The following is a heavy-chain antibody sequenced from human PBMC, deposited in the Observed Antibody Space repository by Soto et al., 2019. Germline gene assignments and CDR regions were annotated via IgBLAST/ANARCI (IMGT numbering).Heavy chain of an antibody. D-gene: IGHD3-3*01. CDR1: GGAINSYY. Sequence: KPSETLSLTCTVSGGAINSYYWTWSRQPAGKGLEWIGRIYSSGSTKYNPSLQSRVTMSLDKSKNQFSLRLTSVTAADTAVYYCARGKRFSDWFDPWCQATWVTLSS. V-gene: IGHV4-4*07. J-gene: IGHJ5*02. CDR2: IYSSGST. CDR3: ARGKRFSDWFDP.